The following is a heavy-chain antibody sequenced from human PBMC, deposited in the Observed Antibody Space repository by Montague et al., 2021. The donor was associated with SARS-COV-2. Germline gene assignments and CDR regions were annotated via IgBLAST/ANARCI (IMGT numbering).Heavy chain of an antibody. CDR3: ARQPYLASAYYFDY. CDR2: IFHSGHT. V-gene: IGHV4-59*01. CDR1: GASITTYY. D-gene: IGHD3-10*01. J-gene: IGHJ4*02. Sequence: SETLSLTCSVSGASITTYYWSWIRQAPVKGLEWIAYIFHSGHTNYNPSLRNRVAISIDTSRDQFSLSLTSITAADTAVYYCARQPYLASAYYFDYWGLGTLVTVSS.